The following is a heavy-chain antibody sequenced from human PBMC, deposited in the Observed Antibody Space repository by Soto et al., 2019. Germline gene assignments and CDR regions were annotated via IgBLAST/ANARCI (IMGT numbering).Heavy chain of an antibody. V-gene: IGHV5-51*01. CDR3: ARGGLSPRTFDY. CDR2: IYPSDSDT. CDR1: GYNFAGYW. D-gene: IGHD2-21*02. J-gene: IGHJ4*02. Sequence: GESLKMSCKGSGYNFAGYWIAWVRQMPGKGLELMGIIYPSDSDTRYRPSFQGQVTISADKSISSAYLQWSSLRASDTAMYYCARGGLSPRTFDYCGQGTPVTVS.